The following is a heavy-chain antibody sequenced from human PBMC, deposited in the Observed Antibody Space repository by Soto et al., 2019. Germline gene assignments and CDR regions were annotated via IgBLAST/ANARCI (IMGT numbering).Heavy chain of an antibody. Sequence: GGSLRLSCAASGFTFSSYAMSWVRQAPGKGLEWVSAISGSCGSTYYADSVKGRFTISRDNSKNTLHLQMNSLRAEDTAVYYCANFYFSSWYRLDYWGQGTLVTVS. J-gene: IGHJ4*02. V-gene: IGHV3-23*01. D-gene: IGHD6-13*01. CDR1: GFTFSSYA. CDR3: ANFYFSSWYRLDY. CDR2: ISGSCGST.